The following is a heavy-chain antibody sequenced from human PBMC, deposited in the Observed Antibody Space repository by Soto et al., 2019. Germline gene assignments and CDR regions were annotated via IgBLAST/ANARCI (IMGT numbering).Heavy chain of an antibody. CDR3: TIYGDYESYLDN. J-gene: IGHJ4*02. Sequence: EVQLVESGGGLVKPGGYLRLSCVASGVTFSKAWMSWVCQAPGKGLEWVGRIKSEADGGTIHYAEPVKGRFTFSRDDSKSTVFLQMNSLKIEDTAVYYCTIYGDYESYLDNWCQGTLVAVSS. CDR1: GVTFSKAW. V-gene: IGHV3-15*06. D-gene: IGHD4-17*01. CDR2: IKSEADGGTI.